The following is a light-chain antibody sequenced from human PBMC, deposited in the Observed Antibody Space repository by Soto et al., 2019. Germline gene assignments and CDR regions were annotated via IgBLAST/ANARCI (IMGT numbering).Light chain of an antibody. V-gene: IGKV1-27*01. CDR3: QKYNSAPRT. J-gene: IGKJ1*01. CDR2: AAS. CDR1: QGIGIY. Sequence: DIQMTQSPSSLSASLGARVTITCRASQGIGIYLAWYLQKPGKVPKLLIYAASTLQSGVPSRFSGRGSGTDFTLTISSLQPEDVATYYCQKYNSAPRTFGQGTRVEI.